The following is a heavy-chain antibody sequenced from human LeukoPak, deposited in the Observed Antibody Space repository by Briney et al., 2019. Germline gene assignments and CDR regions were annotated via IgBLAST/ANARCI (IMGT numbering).Heavy chain of an antibody. CDR1: GGSFSGYD. J-gene: IGHJ4*02. D-gene: IGHD5-24*01. V-gene: IGHV4-34*01. CDR3: ASRPTGGMATLTGYFDY. CDR2: INHSGST. Sequence: SETLSLTCAVYGGSFSGYDWNWIRQPPGKGLVWIGEINHSGSTNYNPSLKSRVTISVDTSKNQFSLKLSSVTAADTAVYYCASRPTGGMATLTGYFDYWGQGTLVTVSS.